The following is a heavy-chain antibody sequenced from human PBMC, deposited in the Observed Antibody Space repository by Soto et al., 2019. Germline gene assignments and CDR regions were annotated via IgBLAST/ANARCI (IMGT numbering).Heavy chain of an antibody. V-gene: IGHV4-39*01. CDR2: IYYRGNA. CDR1: DDSINSDKYY. D-gene: IGHD3-9*01. J-gene: IGHJ4*02. Sequence: QLQLQESGPGLVKPSETLSLTCSVSDDSINSDKYYWGWIRQPPGKGLEWIGSIYYRGNAYYNPSLQTRFHLSLDKAKSQFSLKLNSVTAAHSAVYFCARLEGLATISYYFDFWGPGALVTVSS. CDR3: ARLEGLATISYYFDF.